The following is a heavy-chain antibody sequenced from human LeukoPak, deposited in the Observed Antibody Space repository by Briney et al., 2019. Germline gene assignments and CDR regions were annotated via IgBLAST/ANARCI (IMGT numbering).Heavy chain of an antibody. CDR1: GGSISSYY. J-gene: IGHJ4*02. D-gene: IGHD6-19*01. V-gene: IGHV4-59*01. CDR2: IYYSGST. CDR3: ARAYSSGWYVLDY. Sequence: SETLSLTCTVSGGSISSYYWSWIRQPPGKGLEWIGYIYYSGSTNYNPSLKSRVIISVDTSKNQFSLKLSSVTAADTAVYYRARAYSSGWYVLDYWGQGTLVTVSS.